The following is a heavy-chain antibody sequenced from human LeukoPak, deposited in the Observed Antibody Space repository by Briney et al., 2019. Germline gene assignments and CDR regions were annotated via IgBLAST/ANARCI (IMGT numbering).Heavy chain of an antibody. CDR2: INPNSGGT. V-gene: IGHV1-2*02. CDR3: ARGAPYYDILTGCGDY. CDR1: GYTFTGYY. J-gene: IGHJ4*02. D-gene: IGHD3-9*01. Sequence: GASVTVSCTASGYTFTGYYMHWVRQAPGQGLEWMGWINPNSGGTNYAQKFQGRVTMTRDTSISTAYMELSRLRSDDTAVYYCARGAPYYDILTGCGDYWGQGTLVTVSS.